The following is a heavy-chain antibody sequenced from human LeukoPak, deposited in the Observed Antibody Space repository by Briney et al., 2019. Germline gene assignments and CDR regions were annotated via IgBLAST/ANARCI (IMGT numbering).Heavy chain of an antibody. J-gene: IGHJ5*02. CDR1: GGTFSSYA. CDR2: IIPIFGTA. D-gene: IGHD1-14*01. CDR3: ARGTPPNLDP. V-gene: IGHV1-69*13. Sequence: ASVKVSCKASGGTFSSYAISWVRQAPGQGLEWMGGIIPIFGTANYAQKFQGRVTITADESTSTAYMELSSLRSEDTALYYCARGTPPNLDPWGQGTLVTVSS.